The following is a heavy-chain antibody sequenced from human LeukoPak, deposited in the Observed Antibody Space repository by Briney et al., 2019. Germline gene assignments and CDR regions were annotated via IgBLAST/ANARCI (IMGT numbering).Heavy chain of an antibody. J-gene: IGHJ6*03. CDR1: GFTFSSYW. V-gene: IGHV3-74*01. CDR2: INSDGGST. D-gene: IGHD3-3*01. Sequence: HPGGSLRLSCAASGFTFSSYWMHWVRQAPGKGLVWVSRINSDGGSTSYADSVKGRFTISRDNAKNTLYLQMNSLRAEDTAVYYCARARARAIFGVVSTPINYYYYYMDVWGKGTTVTVSS. CDR3: ARARARAIFGVVSTPINYYYYYMDV.